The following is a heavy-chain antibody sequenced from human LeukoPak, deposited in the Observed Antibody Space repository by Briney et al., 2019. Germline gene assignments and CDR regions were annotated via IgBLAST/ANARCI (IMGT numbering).Heavy chain of an antibody. Sequence: GGSLRLSCAASGFTLSSYSMNWVRQAPGKGLEWVSYISSSSSTIYYADSVKGRFTISRDNAKNSLYLQMNSLRAEDTAVYYCARDYSGIAAAGTIDYWGQGTLVTVSS. CDR3: ARDYSGIAAAGTIDY. J-gene: IGHJ4*02. CDR1: GFTLSSYS. CDR2: ISSSSSTI. V-gene: IGHV3-48*01. D-gene: IGHD6-13*01.